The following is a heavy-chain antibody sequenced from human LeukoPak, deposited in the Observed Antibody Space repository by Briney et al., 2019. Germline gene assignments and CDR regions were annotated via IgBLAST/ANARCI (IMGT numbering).Heavy chain of an antibody. CDR2: IYYSGST. V-gene: IGHV4-39*01. Sequence: PSETLSLTCTVSGGPISSSSYYWGWIRQPPGKGLEWIRSIYYSGSTYYNSFLKSLVTISVDTSKNQFSLKLSSVTAADTAVYYCARRTVGGSGSYLAYTNWFDPWGQGTLVTVSS. J-gene: IGHJ5*02. D-gene: IGHD3-10*01. CDR3: ARRTVGGSGSYLAYTNWFDP. CDR1: GGPISSSSYY.